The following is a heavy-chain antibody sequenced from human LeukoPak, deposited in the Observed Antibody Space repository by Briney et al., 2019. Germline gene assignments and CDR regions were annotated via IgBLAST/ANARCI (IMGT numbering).Heavy chain of an antibody. V-gene: IGHV1-2*04. CDR3: ARGTLTAPRSAFDI. Sequence: ASVTVSCRASGYTFTGYYMSWVRQAPGQGLEWMGWINPDSGGTHYAQNFQGWVTMTRDTSIRTAYMELSRLRSDDTAVYYCARGTLTAPRSAFDIWGQGTMVTVSS. CDR2: INPDSGGT. J-gene: IGHJ3*02. CDR1: GYTFTGYY. D-gene: IGHD1-14*01.